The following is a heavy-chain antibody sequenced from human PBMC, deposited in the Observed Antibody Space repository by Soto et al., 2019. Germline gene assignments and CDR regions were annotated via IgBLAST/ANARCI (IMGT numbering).Heavy chain of an antibody. CDR2: ISSSSSTI. J-gene: IGHJ1*01. Sequence: GGSLRLSCAASGFTFRSYSMNWVRQAPGKGLEWVSYISSSSSTIYYADSVKGRFTISRDNAKNSLHLQMNSLRDEDTAVYYCARDPFPYYYDSSGYYSGPEYFQHWGQGTLVTVSS. V-gene: IGHV3-48*02. CDR3: ARDPFPYYYDSSGYYSGPEYFQH. D-gene: IGHD3-22*01. CDR1: GFTFRSYS.